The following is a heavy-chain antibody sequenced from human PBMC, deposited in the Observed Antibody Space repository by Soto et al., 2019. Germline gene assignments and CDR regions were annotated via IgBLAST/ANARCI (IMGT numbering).Heavy chain of an antibody. V-gene: IGHV4-39*07. CDR2: MYHSGNP. CDR3: VRSKGGWDADYRNNWFDP. D-gene: IGHD6-19*01. Sequence: QVQLQESGPGLVKPSQTLSLTCTVSGGSISAVSGDSVNSNIYYWGWIRQSPGKVLEWIGSMYHSGNPYYNPSLKSRVTISVDTSKNQFSLRLSSVTAADTAVYYCVRSKGGWDADYRNNWFDPWGQGILVTVSS. J-gene: IGHJ5*01. CDR1: GDSVNSNIYY.